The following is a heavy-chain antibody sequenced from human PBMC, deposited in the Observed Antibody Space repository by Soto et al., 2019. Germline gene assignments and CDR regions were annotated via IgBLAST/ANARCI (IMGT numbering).Heavy chain of an antibody. Sequence: QVQLQESGPGLVKPSQTLSLTCTVSGGSISSGGYYWSWIRQPPGKGLEWIGYIYYSGSTYYNPSLKSRVTISVDTSKNQFSLKLSSVTAADTAVYYCAASTASSITMVRGEVDIWGQGTMVTVSS. CDR2: IYYSGST. CDR1: GGSISSGGYY. D-gene: IGHD3-10*01. V-gene: IGHV4-31*03. J-gene: IGHJ3*02. CDR3: AASTASSITMVRGEVDI.